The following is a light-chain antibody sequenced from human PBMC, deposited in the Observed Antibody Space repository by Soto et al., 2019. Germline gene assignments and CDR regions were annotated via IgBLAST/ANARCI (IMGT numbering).Light chain of an antibody. CDR2: SND. V-gene: IGLV1-44*01. Sequence: QLVLTQPPSASGTPGQRVTISCSGSGSDIGTNTVNWYQQVPGAAPRLLIYSNDQRPSGVPDRFSGSKSGTSASLAINGLQSEDEAVYYCAAWDDSLSGRVFGGGTKLTVL. CDR3: AAWDDSLSGRV. CDR1: GSDIGTNT. J-gene: IGLJ3*02.